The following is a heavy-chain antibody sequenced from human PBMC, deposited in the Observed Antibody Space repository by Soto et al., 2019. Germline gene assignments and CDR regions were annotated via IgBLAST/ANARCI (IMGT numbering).Heavy chain of an antibody. CDR2: INPNSGGT. CDR1: GYTFTGYY. CDR3: ARDGAENCSGGSCYYWVGLHYYYGMDV. Sequence: ASVKVSCKASGYTFTGYYMHWVRQAPGQGLEWMGWINPNSGGTNYAQKFQGRVTMTRDTSISTAYMELSRLRSDDTAVYYCARDGAENCSGGSCYYWVGLHYYYGMDVPGQGTTVIVS. J-gene: IGHJ6*02. V-gene: IGHV1-2*02. D-gene: IGHD2-15*01.